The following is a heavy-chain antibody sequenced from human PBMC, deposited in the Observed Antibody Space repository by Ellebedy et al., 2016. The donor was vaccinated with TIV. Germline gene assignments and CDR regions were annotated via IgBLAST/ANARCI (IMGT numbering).Heavy chain of an antibody. D-gene: IGHD3-10*01. J-gene: IGHJ2*01. CDR3: AREGVYGSVAWYFDL. CDR2: INPNSGGT. V-gene: IGHV1-2*02. CDR1: GYTFTGYY. Sequence: ASVKVSCKASGYTFTGYYMHWVRQAPGQGLEWMGWINPNSGGTNYAQKFQGRVTMTRDTSISTAYMELSRLRSDDTAVYYCAREGVYGSVAWYFDLWGRGTLVTVSS.